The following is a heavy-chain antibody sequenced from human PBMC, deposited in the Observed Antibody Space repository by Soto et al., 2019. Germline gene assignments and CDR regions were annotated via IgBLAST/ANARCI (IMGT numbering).Heavy chain of an antibody. Sequence: QVQLQQWGAGLLKPSETLSLTCAVYGGSFSGLSWTWIRQSRGKGLEWIGDINHSGRVSDSPSLKSRVTVSLDTSKSLFSLTLSAVPAADTAMYSCSTRAYDTNGSYRFDHWGPGTLGTVSS. CDR1: GGSFSGLS. D-gene: IGHD3-22*01. J-gene: IGHJ5*01. CDR3: STRAYDTNGSYRFDH. V-gene: IGHV4-34*01. CDR2: INHSGRV.